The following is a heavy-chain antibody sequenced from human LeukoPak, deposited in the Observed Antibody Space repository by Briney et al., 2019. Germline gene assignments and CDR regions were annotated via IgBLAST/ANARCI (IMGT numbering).Heavy chain of an antibody. CDR1: GYTFTSYG. CDR2: ISAYNGNT. J-gene: IGHJ4*02. D-gene: IGHD3-3*01. CDR3: ARAPRKYYDFWSGYSYFDY. V-gene: IGHV1-18*01. Sequence: ASVKVSCKASGYTFTSYGISWVRRAPGQGLERMGWISAYNGNTNYAQKLQGRVTMTTDTSTSTAYMELRSLRSDDTAVYYCARAPRKYYDFWSGYSYFDYWGQGTLVTVSS.